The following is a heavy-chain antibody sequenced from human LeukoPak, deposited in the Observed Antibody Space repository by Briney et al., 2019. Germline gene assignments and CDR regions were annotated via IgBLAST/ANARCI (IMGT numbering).Heavy chain of an antibody. Sequence: ASVKVSCKASGYTFTGYYMHWVRQAPGQGLEWMGWINPNSGGTNYAQKFQGRVTMTRDTSISTAYMELSRLRSDDTAVYYCARDGAVSSREYYFDYWGQGTLVTVSS. CDR3: ARDGAVSSREYYFDY. V-gene: IGHV1-2*02. CDR2: INPNSGGT. CDR1: GYTFTGYY. J-gene: IGHJ4*02. D-gene: IGHD3-16*01.